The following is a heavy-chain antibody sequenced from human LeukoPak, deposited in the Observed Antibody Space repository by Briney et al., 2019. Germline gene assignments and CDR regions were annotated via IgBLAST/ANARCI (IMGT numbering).Heavy chain of an antibody. CDR3: ARGGDHYYYGMDV. D-gene: IGHD2-21*01. J-gene: IGHJ6*02. Sequence: PGRSLRLSCAASGFTFSSYAMHWVRQAPGKGLEWAAVISYDGSNKYYADSVKGRFTISRDNSKNTLYLQMNSLRAEDTAVYYCARGGDHYYYGMDVWGQGTTVTVSS. CDR1: GFTFSSYA. V-gene: IGHV3-30*04. CDR2: ISYDGSNK.